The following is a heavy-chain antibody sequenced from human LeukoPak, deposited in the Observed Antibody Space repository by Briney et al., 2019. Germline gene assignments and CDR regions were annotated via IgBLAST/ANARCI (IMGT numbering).Heavy chain of an antibody. J-gene: IGHJ6*02. V-gene: IGHV4-59*01. CDR2: IYYSGST. CDR1: GGSISSYY. Sequence: SETLSLTCTVSGGSISSYYWSWIRQPPGKGLEWIGYIYYSGSTNYNPSLKSRVTMSVDTSKNQFSLHLSSVTAADTAVYYCARETADASGSNYFYSGMDVWGQGTTVTVSS. CDR3: ARETADASGSNYFYSGMDV. D-gene: IGHD3-10*01.